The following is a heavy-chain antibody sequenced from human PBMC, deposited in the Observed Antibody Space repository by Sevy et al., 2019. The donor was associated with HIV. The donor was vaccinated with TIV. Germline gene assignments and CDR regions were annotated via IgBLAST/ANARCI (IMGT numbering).Heavy chain of an antibody. Sequence: SETLSLTCTVSGGSINSDHWNWIRQPPGKGLEWSGYVYYTGGTNYNPSLKNRVTISVDRTKNQFSLKLTSVTAADTAVYYGAGRNDFDIWGQGTMVTVSS. J-gene: IGHJ3*02. V-gene: IGHV4-59*08. CDR1: GGSINSDH. CDR2: VYYTGGT. CDR3: AGRNDFDI.